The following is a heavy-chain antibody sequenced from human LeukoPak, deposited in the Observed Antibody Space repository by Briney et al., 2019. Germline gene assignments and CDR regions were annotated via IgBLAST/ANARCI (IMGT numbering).Heavy chain of an antibody. CDR2: IKQDGSEK. Sequence: GGSLRLSCAASGFTFSRHWMYWVRQAPGKGLEWVANIKQDGSEKYYVDSVKGRFTISRDNAKNSLYLQMNSLRAEDTAVYYCASAAGGYGVFDYWGQGTLVTVSS. CDR1: GFTFSRHW. D-gene: IGHD4/OR15-4a*01. J-gene: IGHJ4*02. V-gene: IGHV3-7*01. CDR3: ASAAGGYGVFDY.